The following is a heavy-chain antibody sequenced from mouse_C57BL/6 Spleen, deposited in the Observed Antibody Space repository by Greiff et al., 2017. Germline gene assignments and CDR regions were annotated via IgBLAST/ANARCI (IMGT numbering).Heavy chain of an antibody. V-gene: IGHV1-80*01. CDR1: GYAFSGYW. Sequence: VQLQQSGAELVKPGASVKISCKASGYAFSGYWMDWVKQRPGKGLEWIGKINPGDGDTIYNGKFKGKATLTADKSSSTAYMQLRSLTSEDAAVYFCAIRRDQDWRDWYFDFWGTGTTVTVSS. CDR3: AIRRDQDWRDWYFDF. J-gene: IGHJ1*03. CDR2: INPGDGDT. D-gene: IGHD1-2*01.